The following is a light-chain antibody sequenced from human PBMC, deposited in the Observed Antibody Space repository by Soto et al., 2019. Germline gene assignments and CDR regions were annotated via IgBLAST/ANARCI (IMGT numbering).Light chain of an antibody. J-gene: IGKJ4*01. Sequence: EIVLTQSPATLSVSPGERATLSCRASQSVSTNLAWYQQKPGQAPRLLIYAASSRINGIPDRFSGSGSGTEFTLTISSLEPEDFAVYYCQQHSDWPLTFGGGTKVDI. V-gene: IGKV3D-15*01. CDR3: QQHSDWPLT. CDR2: AAS. CDR1: QSVSTN.